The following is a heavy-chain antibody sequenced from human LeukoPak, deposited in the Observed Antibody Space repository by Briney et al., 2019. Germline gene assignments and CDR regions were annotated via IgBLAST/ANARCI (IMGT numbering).Heavy chain of an antibody. CDR3: ARASPLGPLDY. Sequence: PSETLSLTCTVSGGSISSYYWSWIRQPPGKGLEWIGYIYYSGSTNYNPSLKSRVTISVDTSKNQFSLKLSSVTAADTAVYYCARASPLGPLDYWGQGTLVTVSS. CDR1: GGSISSYY. CDR2: IYYSGST. V-gene: IGHV4-59*01. J-gene: IGHJ4*02.